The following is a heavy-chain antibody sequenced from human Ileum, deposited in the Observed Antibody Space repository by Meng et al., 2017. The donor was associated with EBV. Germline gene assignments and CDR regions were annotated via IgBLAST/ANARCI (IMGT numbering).Heavy chain of an antibody. V-gene: IGHV4-34*01. CDR3: ARGNKVSDRGFDY. CDR1: GGSFSGYY. Sequence: QVQLPPCGAGRLTPSGTLSLTLAVYGGSFSGYYWSWIRQPPGKGLEWIGEINHSGSTNYNPSLKSRVTISVDTSKNQFSLKLSSVTAADTAVYYCARGNKVSDRGFDYWGQGTLVTVSS. J-gene: IGHJ4*02. CDR2: INHSGST. D-gene: IGHD3-10*01.